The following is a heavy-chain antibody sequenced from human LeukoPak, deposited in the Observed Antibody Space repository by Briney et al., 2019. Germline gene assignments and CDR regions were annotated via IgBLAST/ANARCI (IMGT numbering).Heavy chain of an antibody. CDR3: ARGEYGSGSYHIDY. CDR1: GFTFSNYG. Sequence: PGGSLRLSCAASGFTFSNYGMSWVRQAPGKGLEWVSGISDSGGSTKHAVSVKGRFTISRDNSKDTLYLQMNSLRAEDTAVYYCARGEYGSGSYHIDYWGQGTLVTVSS. CDR2: ISDSGGST. J-gene: IGHJ4*02. D-gene: IGHD3-10*01. V-gene: IGHV3-23*01.